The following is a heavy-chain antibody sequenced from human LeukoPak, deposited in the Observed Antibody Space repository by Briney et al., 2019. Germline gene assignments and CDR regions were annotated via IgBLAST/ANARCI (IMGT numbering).Heavy chain of an antibody. CDR3: ARVQRAAAAIPGGSYNWFDP. D-gene: IGHD6-13*01. CDR1: GFTFSNYW. CDR2: IRQDGGDK. J-gene: IGHJ5*02. V-gene: IGHV3-7*01. Sequence: GGSLRLSCATSGFTFSNYWMCWVRQAPGKGLEWVANIRQDGGDKYYADSVKGRFTISRDNAKNTLYLQMNSLRAEDTAVYYCARVQRAAAAIPGGSYNWFDPWGQGTLVTVSS.